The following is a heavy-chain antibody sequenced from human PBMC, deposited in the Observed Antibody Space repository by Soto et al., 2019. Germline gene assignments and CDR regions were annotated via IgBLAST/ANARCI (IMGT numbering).Heavy chain of an antibody. CDR3: ASSGSGSYLVDY. Sequence: GGSLRLSCAASGFTFSSYGMHWVRQAPGKGLEWVAVISYDGSNKYYADSVKGRFTISRDNSKNTLYLQMNSLRAEDTAVYYCASSGSGSYLVDYWGPGTLVTAPQ. D-gene: IGHD3-10*01. CDR1: GFTFSSYG. CDR2: ISYDGSNK. V-gene: IGHV3-30*03. J-gene: IGHJ4*02.